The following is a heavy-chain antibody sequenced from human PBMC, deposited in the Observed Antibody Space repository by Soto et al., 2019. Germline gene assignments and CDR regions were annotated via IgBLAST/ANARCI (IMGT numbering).Heavy chain of an antibody. CDR2: TYYSGST. V-gene: IGHV4-59*01. D-gene: IGHD6-13*01. CDR3: ARGWQAGTHWFDP. CDR1: GVSISSYY. Sequence: SETLSLTCTVSGVSISSYYWSWIRQPPGKGLEWIGYTYYSGSTNYNPSLKSRVTISVDTSKNQFSLKLSSVTAADTAVYYCARGWQAGTHWFDPWGQGTLVTVSS. J-gene: IGHJ5*02.